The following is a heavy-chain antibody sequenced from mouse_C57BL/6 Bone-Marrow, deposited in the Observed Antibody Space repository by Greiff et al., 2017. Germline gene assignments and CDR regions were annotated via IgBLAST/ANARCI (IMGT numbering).Heavy chain of an antibody. CDR1: GFTFSSYT. V-gene: IGHV5-9*01. CDR2: ISGGGGNT. J-gene: IGHJ1*03. CDR3: SRQVTTVLATKYFDV. Sequence: EVNLVESGGGLVKPGGSLKLSCAASGFTFSSYTMSWVRQTPEKRLQWVAAISGGGGNTYYPDCVKGRFTISRDNDKNILYLQMSMLRFEDTALYYCSRQVTTVLATKYFDVWGTGTTVTVSS. D-gene: IGHD1-1*01.